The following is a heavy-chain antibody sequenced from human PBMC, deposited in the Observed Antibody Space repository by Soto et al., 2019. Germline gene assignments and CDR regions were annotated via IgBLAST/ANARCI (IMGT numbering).Heavy chain of an antibody. D-gene: IGHD2-15*01. Sequence: ASAKVSCKAYGYTFNSYGISWVRQAPGHGLERMGWISAYNGNTNYAQKLQGRVTMTTDTSTSTAYMELRSLRSDDTAVYYCARDHLLVDMVVVVAADFDYWGQGTLVTVFS. CDR2: ISAYNGNT. V-gene: IGHV1-18*01. CDR1: GYTFNSYG. J-gene: IGHJ4*02. CDR3: ARDHLLVDMVVVVAADFDY.